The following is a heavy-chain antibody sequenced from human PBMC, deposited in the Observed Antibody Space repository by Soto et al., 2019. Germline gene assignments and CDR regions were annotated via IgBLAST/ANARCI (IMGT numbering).Heavy chain of an antibody. CDR1: GYTFTSYD. Sequence: ASVKVSCKASGYTFTSYDINWVRQATGQGLEWMGWMNPNSGNTGYAQKFQGRVTMTRNTSISTAYMELSSLRSEDTAVYYCVQMVRGVITYYFDYWGQGTLVTVSS. CDR2: MNPNSGNT. D-gene: IGHD3-10*01. CDR3: VQMVRGVITYYFDY. J-gene: IGHJ4*02. V-gene: IGHV1-8*01.